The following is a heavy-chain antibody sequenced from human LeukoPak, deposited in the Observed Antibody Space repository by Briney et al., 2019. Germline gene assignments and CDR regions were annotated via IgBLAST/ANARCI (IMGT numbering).Heavy chain of an antibody. V-gene: IGHV3-48*03. D-gene: IGHD3-22*01. Sequence: PGGSLRLSCAASGFTFSSYEMNWVRQAPGKGLEWVSNISSSGSTIYYADSVKGRFTISRDNAKNSLYLQMNSLRAEDTAVYYCARDHYYDSSGLDYWGQGTLVTVSS. CDR1: GFTFSSYE. CDR3: ARDHYYDSSGLDY. J-gene: IGHJ4*02. CDR2: ISSSGSTI.